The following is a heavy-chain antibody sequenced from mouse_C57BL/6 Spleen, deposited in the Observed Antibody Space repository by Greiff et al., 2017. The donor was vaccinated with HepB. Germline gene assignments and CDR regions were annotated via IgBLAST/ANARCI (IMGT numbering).Heavy chain of an antibody. J-gene: IGHJ4*01. Sequence: EVMLVESGGGLVKPGGSLKLSCAASGFTFSSYAMPWVRQTPEKRLEWVATISAGGSYTYYPDNVKGRFTIARDKAKNNLYLQMRHLKSEDTALYYCARERGAFTTVGGAMDYWGQGTSATVPS. CDR1: GFTFSSYA. CDR3: ARERGAFTTVGGAMDY. V-gene: IGHV5-4*01. CDR2: ISAGGSYT. D-gene: IGHD1-1*01.